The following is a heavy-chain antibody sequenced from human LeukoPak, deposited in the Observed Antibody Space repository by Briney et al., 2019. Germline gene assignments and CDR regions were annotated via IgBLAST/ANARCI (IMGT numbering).Heavy chain of an antibody. CDR2: ISYSGST. J-gene: IGHJ5*02. CDR1: DGSITTNDYY. V-gene: IGHV4-39*01. CDR3: ARHDRLAAAGLNWFDP. Sequence: SETLSLTCSVSDGSITTNDYYWGWIRQPPGKGLEWIGSISYSGSTYYNPSLRSRVTISVDTSKNQFSLNLSSVTAADTAIYYCARHDRLAAAGLNWFDPWGQGTLVTVSS. D-gene: IGHD6-13*01.